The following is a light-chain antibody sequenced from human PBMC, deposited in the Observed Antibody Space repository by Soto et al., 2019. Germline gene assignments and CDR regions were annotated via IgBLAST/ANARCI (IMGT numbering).Light chain of an antibody. Sequence: EILLTQFPATLSVSPGERVTLSCRASQGVARTLAWLQQKPGQSPRLLVYAESTRAAGIPARFSGSGSGTEFTLTISSLQSEDVAVYYCQQYKQWPLTFGGGTRVDIK. CDR2: AES. CDR3: QQYKQWPLT. V-gene: IGKV3D-15*01. CDR1: QGVART. J-gene: IGKJ4*01.